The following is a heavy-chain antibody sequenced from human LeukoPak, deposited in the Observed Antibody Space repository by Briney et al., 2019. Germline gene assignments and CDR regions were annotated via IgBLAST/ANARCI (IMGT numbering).Heavy chain of an antibody. CDR2: FDPEDGET. D-gene: IGHD3-22*01. Sequence: GASVKVSCKVSGYTLTELSMHWVRQAPGKGLEWMGGFDPEDGETIYAQKFQGRVTMTEDTSTDTAYMELSSLRSEDTAVYYCATGPDYYDSSALNSWGQGTLVTVSS. J-gene: IGHJ4*02. CDR1: GYTLTELS. V-gene: IGHV1-24*01. CDR3: ATGPDYYDSSALNS.